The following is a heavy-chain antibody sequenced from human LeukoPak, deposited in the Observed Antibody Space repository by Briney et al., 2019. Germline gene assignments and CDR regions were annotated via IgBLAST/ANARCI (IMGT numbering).Heavy chain of an antibody. V-gene: IGHV4-4*02. CDR2: IYHSGST. J-gene: IGHJ6*02. Sequence: SGTLSLTCAVSGGSISSSNWWSWVRQPPGKGLEWIGEIYHSGSTNYNPSLKSRVTISVDKSKNQFSLKLSSVTAADTAVYYCARLTMTTVTKKNYYYGMDVWGQGTTVTVSS. CDR1: GGSISSSNW. CDR3: ARLTMTTVTKKNYYYGMDV. D-gene: IGHD4-17*01.